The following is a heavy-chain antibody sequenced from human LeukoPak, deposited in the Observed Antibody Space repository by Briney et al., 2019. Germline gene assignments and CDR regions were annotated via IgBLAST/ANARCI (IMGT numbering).Heavy chain of an antibody. CDR1: GFTFSSYS. J-gene: IGHJ4*02. D-gene: IGHD6-19*01. CDR3: ARDKYNSGGDGDFDY. CDR2: ISSSSSYI. Sequence: PGGSLRLSCAASGFTFSSYSMNWVRQAPGKGLEWVSCISSSSSYIYHADSLKGRFTVPRDNAKNSLYLQMNSLRAEDTAVYYCARDKYNSGGDGDFDYWGQGTLVTVSS. V-gene: IGHV3-21*01.